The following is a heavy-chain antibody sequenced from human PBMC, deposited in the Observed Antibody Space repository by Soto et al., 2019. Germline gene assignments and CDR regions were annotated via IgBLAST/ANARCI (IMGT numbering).Heavy chain of an antibody. D-gene: IGHD2-15*01. CDR1: GFTFSSYS. J-gene: IGHJ6*02. CDR3: ARVDIVVVVAANNGMDV. Sequence: PGGSLRLSCVASGFTFSSYSMNWVRQAPGKGLEWVSSISSSSSYIYYADSVKGRFTISRDNAKNSLYLQMNSLRAEDTAVYYCARVDIVVVVAANNGMDVWGQGTTVTVSS. V-gene: IGHV3-21*01. CDR2: ISSSSSYI.